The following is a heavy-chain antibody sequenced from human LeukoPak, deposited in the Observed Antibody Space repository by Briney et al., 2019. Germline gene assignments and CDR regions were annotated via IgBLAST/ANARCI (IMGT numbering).Heavy chain of an antibody. CDR1: GGSISYYY. CDR2: IYYSGRT. J-gene: IGHJ4*02. CDR3: ARSGIVGAGGYFDY. D-gene: IGHD1-26*01. Sequence: ETLPLTCTISGGSISYYYWSWIRQAPGKGLEWIGYIYYSGRTHYNPSHTTRVTISLDTSKNKFSLKLSSVTAADTAVYYCARSGIVGAGGYFDYWGQGTLVTVSS. V-gene: IGHV4-59*01.